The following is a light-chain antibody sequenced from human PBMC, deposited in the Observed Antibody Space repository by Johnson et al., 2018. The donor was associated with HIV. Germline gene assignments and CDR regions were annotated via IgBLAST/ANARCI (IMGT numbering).Light chain of an antibody. V-gene: IGLV1-51*01. J-gene: IGLJ1*01. CDR1: SSNIGNNY. CDR3: GTWDSSLGAWV. Sequence: QSAVTQPPSVSAAPGQKVTISCSGSSSNIGNNYVSWYQQVPGTAPKLLIYDNNRRPSGIPDRFSGSKSGTSATLGITGLQTGDEADYYCGTWDSSLGAWVFGTGTKVTVL. CDR2: DNN.